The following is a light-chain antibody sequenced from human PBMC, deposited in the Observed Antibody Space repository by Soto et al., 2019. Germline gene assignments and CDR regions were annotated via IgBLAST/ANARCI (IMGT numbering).Light chain of an antibody. CDR1: QVIRNF. CDR3: QQLKYYPIT. CDR2: AAS. J-gene: IGKJ4*01. V-gene: IGKV1-9*01. Sequence: DIQLTQSPSFLSASVGGRVTITCRASQVIRNFLAWYQQRPGKAPKLLIYAASTLQSGVPSKFSGSGSGTDFALTISSLQPEDSATYFCQQLKYYPITFGGGTKVDIK.